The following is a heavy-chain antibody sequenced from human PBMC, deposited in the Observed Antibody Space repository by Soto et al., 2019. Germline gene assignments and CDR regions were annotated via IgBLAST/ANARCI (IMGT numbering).Heavy chain of an antibody. Sequence: EVQLVESGGGLVKPGGSLRLSCAASGFSFSTYSMNWVRQAPGKGLEWVSSIIGSSTYIFYADSVKGRFTISRDNAKNSLYLPMNSLRAEDTAVYYCARDVPQWNFDSWGQGTLVTVSS. CDR1: GFSFSTYS. J-gene: IGHJ4*02. V-gene: IGHV3-21*03. CDR2: IIGSSTYI. D-gene: IGHD1-1*01. CDR3: ARDVPQWNFDS.